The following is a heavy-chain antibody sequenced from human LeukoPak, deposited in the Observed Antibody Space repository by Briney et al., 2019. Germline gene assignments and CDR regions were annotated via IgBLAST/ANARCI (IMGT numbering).Heavy chain of an antibody. D-gene: IGHD5-18*01. CDR2: IYYTGST. J-gene: IGHJ3*02. Sequence: PSETLSLTCTVSGDSISNVLYYWGWIRQPPGKGPEWIGSIYYTGSTYHNPSLKSRVTISEDPSKNQFSLKLRSVTAADTAVYYCAREDGTAMDNAFDIWSQGTMVTVSS. CDR1: GDSISNVLYY. V-gene: IGHV4-39*07. CDR3: AREDGTAMDNAFDI.